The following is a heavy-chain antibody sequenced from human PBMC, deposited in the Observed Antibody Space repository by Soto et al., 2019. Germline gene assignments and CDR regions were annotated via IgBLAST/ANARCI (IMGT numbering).Heavy chain of an antibody. D-gene: IGHD2-2*02. CDR1: GYTFTTYY. CDR2: ISAYNGNT. CDR3: ARDNTPMGV. V-gene: IGHV1-18*01. Sequence: QVQLVQSGAEVKKPGASVKVSCKASGYTFTTYYISWVRQAPGQGLEWMGWISAYNGNTKYAQKLQGRVTMTTDTSASPDYMEPRSLRSDDTAVYYCARDNTPMGVWGQGTTVTVSS. J-gene: IGHJ6*02.